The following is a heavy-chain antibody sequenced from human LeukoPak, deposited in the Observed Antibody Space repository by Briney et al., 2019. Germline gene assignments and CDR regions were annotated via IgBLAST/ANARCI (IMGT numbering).Heavy chain of an antibody. V-gene: IGHV4-34*01. CDR1: GGSFSGYY. J-gene: IGHJ5*02. CDR3: ARGARGYSGYDHHYNWFDP. D-gene: IGHD5-12*01. Sequence: PSETLSLTCAVYGGSFSGYYWNWIRQPPGKGLEWIGEINHSGSTNYNPSLKSRVTISVDTSKNQLSLKLSFVTAADTAVYYCARGARGYSGYDHHYNWFDPWGQGTLVTVSS. CDR2: INHSGST.